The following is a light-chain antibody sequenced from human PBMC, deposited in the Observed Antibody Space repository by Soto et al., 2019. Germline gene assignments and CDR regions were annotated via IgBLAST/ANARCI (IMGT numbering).Light chain of an antibody. J-gene: IGLJ1*01. CDR2: RDF. CDR3: QVWDSSAV. Sequence: SYELTQPLSVSVALGRTARITCWGNKIGSKNVQWYQQKPGQAPVLVIYRDFNRPSGIPERFSGSNSGNTATLTISRAQAGDEADYYCQVWDSSAVFGTGPTVTVL. V-gene: IGLV3-9*01. CDR1: KIGSKN.